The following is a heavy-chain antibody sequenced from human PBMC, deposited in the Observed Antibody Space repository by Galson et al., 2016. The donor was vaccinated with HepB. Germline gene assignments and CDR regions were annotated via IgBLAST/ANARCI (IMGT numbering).Heavy chain of an antibody. CDR1: GGSFSGYY. V-gene: IGHV4-34*01. CDR2: INHSGTT. Sequence: ETLSLTCAVNGGSFSGYYWSWIRQHPEKGLEWIGEINHSGTTNYNPSLKSRVIISVDKAKNQFTLNLTSVTAADTAVYYCARRTLGAEYAAREVGLYYYYGMDVWGQGTLVTVSS. D-gene: IGHD2-8*01. J-gene: IGHJ6*02. CDR3: ARRTLGAEYAAREVGLYYYYGMDV.